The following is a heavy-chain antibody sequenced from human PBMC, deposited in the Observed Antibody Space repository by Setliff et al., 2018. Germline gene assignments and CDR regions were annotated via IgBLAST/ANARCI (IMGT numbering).Heavy chain of an antibody. CDR3: ARLNYDILTGYYGSPYYYGMDV. V-gene: IGHV4-34*12. D-gene: IGHD3-9*01. Sequence: KPSETLSLTCAVYGGSFSGYYWSWIRQPPGKRLEWIGEIIHSGSTNYNPSLKSRVTISVDTSKNQFSLKLSSVTAADTAVYYCARLNYDILTGYYGSPYYYGMDVWGQGTTVTVSS. J-gene: IGHJ6*02. CDR2: IIHSGST. CDR1: GGSFSGYY.